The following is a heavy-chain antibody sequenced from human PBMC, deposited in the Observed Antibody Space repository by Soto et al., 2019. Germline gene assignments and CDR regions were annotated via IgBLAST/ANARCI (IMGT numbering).Heavy chain of an antibody. V-gene: IGHV3-23*01. CDR3: AKELSPYSSSWFDY. J-gene: IGHJ4*02. CDR2: ISGSGGTT. D-gene: IGHD6-13*01. Sequence: EVQVLESGGGLVQPGGSLRLSCAASGFTFSKYAMGWVRQAPGKGLEWVSSISGSGGTTYYADSVKGRFTISRDNSKNTVYLQMNSLRAEDTAVYYCAKELSPYSSSWFDYWGQETLVTVSS. CDR1: GFTFSKYA.